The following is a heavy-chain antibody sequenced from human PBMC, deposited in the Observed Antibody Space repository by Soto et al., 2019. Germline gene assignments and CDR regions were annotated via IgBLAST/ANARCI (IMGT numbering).Heavy chain of an antibody. CDR1: GYALTTHG. CDR2: ISAHNGNT. CDR3: ARGRYGDY. V-gene: IGHV1-18*01. D-gene: IGHD1-1*01. J-gene: IGHJ4*02. Sequence: QVHLVQSGAEVKKPGASVKVSCRGSGYALTTHGITWVRQAPGQGLEWMGWISAHNGNTNYAQKLQGRVTVTRDTSTSTSYMELRSLRSDDTAVYYCARGRYGDYWGQGALVTVSP.